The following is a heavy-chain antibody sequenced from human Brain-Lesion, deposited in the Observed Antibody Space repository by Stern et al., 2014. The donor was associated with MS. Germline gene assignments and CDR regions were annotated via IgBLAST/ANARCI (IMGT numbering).Heavy chain of an antibody. CDR2: IFNSGSP. D-gene: IGHD2-2*01. CDR3: ARGRVVPGFQYYATDV. Sequence: VQLVESGPGLVKPSQTLSLSCTVSGGSISSGGYYWSWIRQPAGQGLEWIGRIFNSGSPTYNPPLKSRVPISIDPSKNQFSLRLNPRTAADTAVYYCARGRVVPGFQYYATDVWGQGTTVIVSS. V-gene: IGHV4-61*02. CDR1: GGSISSGGYY. J-gene: IGHJ6*02.